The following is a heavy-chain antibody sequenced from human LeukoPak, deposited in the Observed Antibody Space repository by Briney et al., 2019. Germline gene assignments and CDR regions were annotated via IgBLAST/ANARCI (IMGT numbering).Heavy chain of an antibody. J-gene: IGHJ4*02. CDR3: ARTFRESYYDFWSGYSTLDY. Sequence: SETLSLTCTVSGGSISSYYWSWIRQPPGKGLEWIGQINHSGSTNYNPSLKRRVTISVDTSKNQFSLKLSSVTAADTAVYYCARTFRESYYDFWSGYSTLDYGGQGTLVTVSS. CDR2: INHSGST. V-gene: IGHV4-34*01. CDR1: GGSISSYY. D-gene: IGHD3-3*01.